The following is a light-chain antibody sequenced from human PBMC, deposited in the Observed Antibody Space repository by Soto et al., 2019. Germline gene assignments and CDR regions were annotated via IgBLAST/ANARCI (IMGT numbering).Light chain of an antibody. CDR2: DAS. CDR3: QQRSNLPPT. Sequence: EFVFTQSPSTLSLSPGERATLSCRASESVGRYLAWYRQIPGQAPRLLIYDASNRATGVPDRFSGGGSGTDFTLTISSLEPEDFAIYYCQQRSNLPPTFGQGTRLEI. J-gene: IGKJ5*01. CDR1: ESVGRY. V-gene: IGKV3-11*01.